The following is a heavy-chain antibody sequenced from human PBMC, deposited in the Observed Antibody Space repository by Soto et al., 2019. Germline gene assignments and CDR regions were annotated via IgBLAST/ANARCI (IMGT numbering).Heavy chain of an antibody. CDR2: IYYSGST. CDR1: GGSISSYY. V-gene: IGHV4-59*01. J-gene: IGHJ4*02. D-gene: IGHD3-22*01. CDR3: AGSDSSGYYALPYYFDY. Sequence: ETLSLTCTVSGGSISSYYWSWIRQPPGKGLEWIGYIYYSGSTNYNPSLKSRVTISVDTSKNQFSLKLSSVTAADTAVYYCAGSDSSGYYALPYYFDYWGQGTLVTVSS.